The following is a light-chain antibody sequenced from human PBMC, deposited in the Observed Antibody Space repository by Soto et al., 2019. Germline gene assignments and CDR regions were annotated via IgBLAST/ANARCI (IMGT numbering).Light chain of an antibody. J-gene: IGLJ2*01. Sequence: QTVVTQEASLSVSPRGTVTLTCGLTSGSVSSRFYPSWYRQDPGQTPRTLIYSGDIRSSGVPDRFSGSILGSKAALTITGAQADDESVYYCVLYMKGDIRVFGGGTKLTVL. CDR3: VLYMKGDIRV. CDR1: SGSVSSRFY. V-gene: IGLV8-61*01. CDR2: SGD.